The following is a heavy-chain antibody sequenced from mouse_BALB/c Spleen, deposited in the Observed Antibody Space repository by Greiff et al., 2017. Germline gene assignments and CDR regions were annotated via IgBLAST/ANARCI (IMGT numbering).Heavy chain of an antibody. CDR2: ISSGGST. CDR1: GFTFSSYA. CDR3: ARGAGGYFDY. J-gene: IGHJ2*01. Sequence: EVQRVESGGGLVKPGGSLKLSCAASGFTFSSYAMSWVRQTPEKRLEWVASISSGGSTYYPDSVKGRFTISRDNARNILYLQMSSLRSEDTAMYYCARGAGGYFDYWGQGTTLTVSS. V-gene: IGHV5-6-5*01.